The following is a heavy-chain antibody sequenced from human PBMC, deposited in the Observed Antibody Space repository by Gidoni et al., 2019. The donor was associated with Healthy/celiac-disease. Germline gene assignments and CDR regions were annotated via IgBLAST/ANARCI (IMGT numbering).Heavy chain of an antibody. CDR1: GGTFGSDV. D-gene: IGHD2-15*01. J-gene: IGHJ3*02. V-gene: IGHV3-23*04. CDR3: AKGLGYCSGGSCYSGAPDAFDI. Sequence: EVQLGESGGGLVQPGGSLRLSWAAAGGTFGSDVMSWVSQAPGKGLEWVSSISGSGGSTYYADSVKGLFTISRDKSKSTLYLQMNSLRAEDTAVYYCAKGLGYCSGGSCYSGAPDAFDIWGQGTMVTVSS. CDR2: ISGSGGST.